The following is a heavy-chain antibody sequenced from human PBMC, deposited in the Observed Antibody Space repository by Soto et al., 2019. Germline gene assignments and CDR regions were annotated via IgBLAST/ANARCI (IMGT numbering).Heavy chain of an antibody. CDR2: IKSKTDGGTT. J-gene: IGHJ6*02. CDR3: KTALSANGMDV. Sequence: GGSLRLSCAASGFTFSNAWMSWVRQAPGKGLEWVGRIKSKTDGGTTDYAAPVKGRFTISRDDSKNTLYLQMNSLKTEDTAVYYCKTALSANGMDVWGQGTTVTVSS. CDR1: GFTFSNAW. V-gene: IGHV3-15*01.